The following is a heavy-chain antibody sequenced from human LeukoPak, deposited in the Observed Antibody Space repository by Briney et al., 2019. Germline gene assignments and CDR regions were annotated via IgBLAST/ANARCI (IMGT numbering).Heavy chain of an antibody. CDR3: ARDGNYCYDSSGYYN. Sequence: ASVKVSCKASGYTFTSYGISWVRQAPGQGLEWMGWISAYNGNTNYAQKLQGRVTMTTDTSTSTAYMELRSLRSDDTAVYYCARDGNYCYDSSGYYNWGQGTLVTVPS. CDR2: ISAYNGNT. V-gene: IGHV1-18*01. J-gene: IGHJ4*02. CDR1: GYTFTSYG. D-gene: IGHD3-22*01.